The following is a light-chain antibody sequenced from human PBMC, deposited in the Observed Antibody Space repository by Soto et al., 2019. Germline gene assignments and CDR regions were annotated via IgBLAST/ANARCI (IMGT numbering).Light chain of an antibody. CDR3: QQRNIWPPVT. CDR1: PSVTNF. V-gene: IGKV3-11*01. J-gene: IGKJ5*01. Sequence: EIVLTQSPATLSLSPGERATLSCRASPSVTNFLAWYQQKPGQAPTLLIYGAFNRATGIPARFSGSGSVTDFTLTISSLEPADSAIYYCQQRNIWPPVTFGQGTRLEIK. CDR2: GAF.